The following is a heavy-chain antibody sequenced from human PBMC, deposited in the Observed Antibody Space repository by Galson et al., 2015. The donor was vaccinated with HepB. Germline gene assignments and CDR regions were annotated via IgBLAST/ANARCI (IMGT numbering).Heavy chain of an antibody. V-gene: IGHV1-69*13. CDR2: INPNFGTA. D-gene: IGHD4-23*01. CDR3: ASTATTVVTPVFDY. Sequence: SVKVSCKASGGTFSSYAISWVRQAPGQGLEWMGGINPNFGTANYAQKFQGRVTITADESTSTAYMELSSLRSEDTAVYYCASTATTVVTPVFDYWGQGTLVTVSS. J-gene: IGHJ4*02. CDR1: GGTFSSYA.